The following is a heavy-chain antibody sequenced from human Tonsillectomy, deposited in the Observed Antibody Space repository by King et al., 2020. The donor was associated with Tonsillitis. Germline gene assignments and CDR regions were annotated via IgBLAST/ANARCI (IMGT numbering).Heavy chain of an antibody. CDR2: VSAYNGNK. CDR1: GYTFTSYG. D-gene: IGHD1-26*01. CDR3: ARYGIVGATTVDY. Sequence: QLVQSGAEVKKPGASVKVSCKASGYTFTSYGIRWGRQAPGQGLEWSGWVSAYNGNKNFAHKLQARVTMTTDTSTSTAYMELRSLRSDDTAVYYCARYGIVGATTVDYWGQGTLVTVSS. V-gene: IGHV1-18*01. J-gene: IGHJ4*02.